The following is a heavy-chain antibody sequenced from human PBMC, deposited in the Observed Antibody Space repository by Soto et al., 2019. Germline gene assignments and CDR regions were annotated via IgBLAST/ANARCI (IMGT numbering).Heavy chain of an antibody. CDR3: ARDASKYCSSTSCWDYMDV. CDR2: IWYDGSNK. D-gene: IGHD2-2*01. Sequence: GGSLRLSCAASGFNFSSYGMHWVRQAPGKGLEWVAVIWYDGSNKYYADSVKGRFTISRDNSKNTLYLQMNSLRAEDTAVYYCARDASKYCSSTSCWDYMDVWGKGTTVTVSS. V-gene: IGHV3-33*01. J-gene: IGHJ6*03. CDR1: GFNFSSYG.